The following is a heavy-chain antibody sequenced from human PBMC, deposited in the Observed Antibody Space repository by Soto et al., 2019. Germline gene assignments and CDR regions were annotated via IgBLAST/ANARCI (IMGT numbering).Heavy chain of an antibody. Sequence: GGSLRLSCAASGFTFNSYAMHGVRQAPGKGLEWVAVISYDGSNKYYADSVKGRFTISRDNSKNTLYLQMNSLRDEDTAVYFCTKQHNTGSNFENWGQGALVTVSS. CDR2: ISYDGSNK. V-gene: IGHV3-30-3*02. D-gene: IGHD6-13*01. J-gene: IGHJ4*02. CDR1: GFTFNSYA. CDR3: TKQHNTGSNFEN.